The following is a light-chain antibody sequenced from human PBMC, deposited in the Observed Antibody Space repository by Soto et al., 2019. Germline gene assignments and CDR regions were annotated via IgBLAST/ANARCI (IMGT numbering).Light chain of an antibody. V-gene: IGLV2-14*01. CDR1: SSDVGGYNY. J-gene: IGLJ3*02. Sequence: QSALTQPASVSGSPGQSITISCTGTSSDVGGYNYVSWYQQHPGKAPKLMMYDGSNRPSGVSNRFSGSKSGNTASLTISGLQAEDESDYYCSAYTSSSTPWVFGGGTKLTVL. CDR3: SAYTSSSTPWV. CDR2: DGS.